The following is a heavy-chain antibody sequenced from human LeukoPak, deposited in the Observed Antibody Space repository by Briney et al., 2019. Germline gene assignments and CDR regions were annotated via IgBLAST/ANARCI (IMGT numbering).Heavy chain of an antibody. CDR1: GFTFTSYG. V-gene: IGHV1-18*01. J-gene: IGHJ5*02. Sequence: ASVKVSCKASGFTFTSYGFSWVRQAPGQGLEWIGWISAYNSNTNYAQKLQGRVTMTTDTSTSTAYMELRSLRSDDTAVYYCARELAMVRGVISGDGDNNWFDPWGQGTLVTVSS. CDR3: ARELAMVRGVISGDGDNNWFDP. D-gene: IGHD3-10*01. CDR2: ISAYNSNT.